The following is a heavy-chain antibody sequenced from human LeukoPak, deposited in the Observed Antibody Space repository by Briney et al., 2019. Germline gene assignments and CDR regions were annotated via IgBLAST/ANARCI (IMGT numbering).Heavy chain of an antibody. V-gene: IGHV3-53*01. CDR3: AREVGTPRSLNY. CDR1: GFAVSSNY. D-gene: IGHD2-21*02. Sequence: PGGSLRLSCAASGFAVSSNYMSWVRQAPGKGLEWVSVIYSGGSTYYADSVKGRFTISRDNSKNTLYLQMNSLRAEDTAVYYCAREVGTPRSLNYWGQGTLVTVSS. CDR2: IYSGGST. J-gene: IGHJ4*02.